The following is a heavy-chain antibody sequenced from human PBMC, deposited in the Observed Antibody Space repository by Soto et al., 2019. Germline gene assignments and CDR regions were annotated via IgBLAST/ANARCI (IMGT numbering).Heavy chain of an antibody. CDR3: ARVAYYYYGLDV. V-gene: IGHV3-7*01. CDR1: GFPFSSYW. CDR2: IKRDASEQ. Sequence: PGGSLRRSCAASGFPFSSYWMTWVRQAPGKGLEWVANIKRDASEQYSVDSGKGRFTSSRDNAKTALFLQMNSLRAEDTAVYHCARVAYYYYGLDVWGQGTTVTASS. J-gene: IGHJ6*02.